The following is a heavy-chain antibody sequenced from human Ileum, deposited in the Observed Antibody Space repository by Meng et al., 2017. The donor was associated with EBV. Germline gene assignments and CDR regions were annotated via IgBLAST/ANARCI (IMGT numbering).Heavy chain of an antibody. D-gene: IGHD3-10*01. CDR2: INAGNGNK. J-gene: IGHJ4*02. V-gene: IGHV1-3*01. CDR3: ARVTTSGSYYLDY. CDR1: RYIFSNYD. Sequence: SGADGKKHGAAVKVYCKASRYIFSNYDRHGGRQAPGQRLEWLGWINAGNGNKKYSQKFQGRLTITRDTSASTAYMELSSLRSEDTAVYYCARVTTSGSYYLDYWGQGTLVTVSS.